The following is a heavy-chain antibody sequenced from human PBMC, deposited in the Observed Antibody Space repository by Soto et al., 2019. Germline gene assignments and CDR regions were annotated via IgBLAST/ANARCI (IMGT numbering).Heavy chain of an antibody. D-gene: IGHD2-15*01. CDR2: IIPIFETA. V-gene: IGHV1-69*13. CDR1: GGTFSSFA. J-gene: IGHJ6*02. Sequence: VKVSCRTSGGTFSSFAISWVRQAPGQGLEWMGGIIPIFETANYAQKFQGRVTITADEITGTAYMELRSLRSEDTGVYYCARDLEVVVLGVDHYYYYGMDVWGQGTTVTGSS. CDR3: ARDLEVVVLGVDHYYYYGMDV.